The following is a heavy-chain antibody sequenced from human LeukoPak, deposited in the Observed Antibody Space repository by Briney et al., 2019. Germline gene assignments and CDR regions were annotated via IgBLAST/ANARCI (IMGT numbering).Heavy chain of an antibody. CDR3: AKDHSSGIDY. J-gene: IGHJ4*02. CDR2: ISYDGSNK. V-gene: IGHV3-30*18. D-gene: IGHD6-19*01. CDR1: GFTFSSYG. Sequence: GRSLRLSCAASGFTFSSYGMHCVRQAPGKGLEWVAVISYDGSNKYYADSVKGRFTISRDNSKNTLYLQMNSLRAEDTAVYYCAKDHSSGIDYWGQGTLVTVSS.